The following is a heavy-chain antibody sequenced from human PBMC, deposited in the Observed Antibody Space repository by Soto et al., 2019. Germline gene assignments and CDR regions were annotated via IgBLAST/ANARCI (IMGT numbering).Heavy chain of an antibody. V-gene: IGHV3-21*01. CDR2: ISSSSSYI. CDR3: ARGSVVVAAPSQARY. CDR1: VFTLSRYS. Sequence: GPLRLYCAAYVFTLSRYSMNGFRQAPGKGLEWVSSISSSSSYIYYAGSVKGRFTISRDNAKNSLYLQMNSLRAEDTAVYYCARGSVVVAAPSQARYWGQGTLVTVSS. D-gene: IGHD2-15*01. J-gene: IGHJ4*02.